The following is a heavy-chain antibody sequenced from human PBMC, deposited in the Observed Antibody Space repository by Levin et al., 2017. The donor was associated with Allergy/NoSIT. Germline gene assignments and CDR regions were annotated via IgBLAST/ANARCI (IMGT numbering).Heavy chain of an antibody. J-gene: IGHJ4*02. Sequence: ASVKVSCKASGGTFSSYAISWVRQAPGQGLEWMGGIIPIFGTANYAQKFQGRVTITADKSTSTAYMELSSLRSEDTAVYYCARSKSSGYYSPAAECDYWGQGTLVTVSS. CDR3: ARSKSSGYYSPAAECDY. CDR1: GGTFSSYA. D-gene: IGHD3-22*01. CDR2: IIPIFGTA. V-gene: IGHV1-69*06.